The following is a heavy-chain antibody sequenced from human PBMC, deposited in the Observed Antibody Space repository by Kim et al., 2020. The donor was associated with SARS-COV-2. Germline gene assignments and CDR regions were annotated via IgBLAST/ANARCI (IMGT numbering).Heavy chain of an antibody. D-gene: IGHD3-3*01. J-gene: IGHJ4*02. CDR1: GYTFTSYA. CDR3: GRDQHYNIWSGFFVSD. CDR2: INAGNGNT. Sequence: ASVKVSCKASGYTFTSYAMHWVRQAPGQRLEWMGWINAGNGNTKYSQKFQGRGTITRDTSASTAYMELSSLKSEDTAVYYCGRDQHYNIWSGFFVSDWGQGTLVTVTS. V-gene: IGHV1-3*01.